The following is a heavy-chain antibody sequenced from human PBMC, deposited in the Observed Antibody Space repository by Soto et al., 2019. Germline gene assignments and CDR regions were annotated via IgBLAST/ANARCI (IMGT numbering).Heavy chain of an antibody. D-gene: IGHD2-2*01. CDR2: IKSKTDGGTT. CDR3: TTLCSSTSCYGPQPFDY. J-gene: IGHJ4*02. CDR1: GFTFSNAW. V-gene: IGHV3-15*01. Sequence: PGGSLRLSCAASGFTFSNAWMSWVRQAPGKGLEWVGRIKSKTDGGTTDYAAPVKGRFTISRDDSKNTLYLQMNSLKTEDTAVYYCTTLCSSTSCYGPQPFDYWGQGTLVTVSS.